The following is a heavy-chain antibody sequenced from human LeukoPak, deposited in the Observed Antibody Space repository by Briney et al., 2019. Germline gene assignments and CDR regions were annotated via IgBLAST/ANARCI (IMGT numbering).Heavy chain of an antibody. Sequence: PSETLSLTCTVSGGSVSSGGYYWRWIRQPAGKGLEWIGRIQSSGSTEYNPSLKSRVAISIDTSKNQFSLKLSSVTAADTAVYYCARGGHSDFDFWGQGTLVTVSS. J-gene: IGHJ4*02. CDR2: IQSSGST. D-gene: IGHD2-21*01. V-gene: IGHV4-61*02. CDR1: GGSVSSGGYY. CDR3: ARGGHSDFDF.